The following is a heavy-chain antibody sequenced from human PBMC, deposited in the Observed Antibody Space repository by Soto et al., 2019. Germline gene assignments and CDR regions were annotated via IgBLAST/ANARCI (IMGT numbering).Heavy chain of an antibody. CDR3: SADLPDWGAYACAY. J-gene: IGHJ4*02. V-gene: IGHV3-15*07. CDR1: AW. CDR2: VKSKVDGGSI. D-gene: IGHD3-16*01. Sequence: AWLNFVRKAPGKGLEWVGRVKSKVDGGSIDYAAPVRGRFTISRDDSRNTVDLQMNSLSAEDSAMYYCSADLPDWGAYACAYWCQGTLVTVSS.